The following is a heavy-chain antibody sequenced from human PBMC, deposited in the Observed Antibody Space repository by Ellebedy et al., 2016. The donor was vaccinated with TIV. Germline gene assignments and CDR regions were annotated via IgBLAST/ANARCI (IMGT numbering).Heavy chain of an antibody. V-gene: IGHV3-66*01. J-gene: IGHJ4*02. CDR2: IYSGGGT. CDR3: AKDLGRWLQYFDY. D-gene: IGHD5-24*01. CDR1: GFTVSNNY. Sequence: PGGSLRLSCAASGFTVSNNYMSWVRQAPGQGLEWVSLIYSGGGTYYADSVKGRFTMSIDNSKNTLYLQMNSLRAEDTAVYYCAKDLGRWLQYFDYWGQGTLVTVSS.